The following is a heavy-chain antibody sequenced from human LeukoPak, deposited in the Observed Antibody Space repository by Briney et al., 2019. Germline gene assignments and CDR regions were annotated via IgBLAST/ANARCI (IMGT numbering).Heavy chain of an antibody. CDR2: INHSGST. CDR3: ARWRGSSSGKYFDY. CDR1: GGSFSGYY. J-gene: IGHJ4*02. V-gene: IGHV4-34*01. Sequence: PSETLSLTCAVYGGSFSGYYWSWIRQPPGKGLEWIGEINHSGSTNYNPSLKSRVTISVDTSKNQFSLKLSSVTAADTAMYYCARWRGSSSGKYFDYWGQGTLVTVSS. D-gene: IGHD6-6*01.